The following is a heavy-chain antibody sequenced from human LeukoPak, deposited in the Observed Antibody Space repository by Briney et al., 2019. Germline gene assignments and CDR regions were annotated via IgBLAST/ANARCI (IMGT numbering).Heavy chain of an antibody. J-gene: IGHJ5*01. D-gene: IGHD1-26*01. V-gene: IGHV1-2*02. CDR3: ARASGSYWWFDS. CDR1: GYTFTGYY. CDR2: VNPNSGDT. Sequence: ASVKVSCKASGYTFTGYYLHWVRQAPGQGLEWMGCVNPNSGDTNYAQKFLGSVTMTRDTSISTVYMELSRLRSDDTAVYYCARASGSYWWFDSWGQGTLVTVSS.